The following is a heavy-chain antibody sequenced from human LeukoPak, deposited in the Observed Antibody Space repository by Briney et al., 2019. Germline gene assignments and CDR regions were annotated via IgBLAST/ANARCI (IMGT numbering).Heavy chain of an antibody. V-gene: IGHV1-46*01. CDR2: INPSGGST. CDR1: GYTFTSYY. Sequence: ALVKVSCKASGYTFTSYYMHWVRQAPGQGLEWMGIINPSGGSTSYAQRFQDRVTMTRDTSTSTVYMELSSLRSEDTAVYYCAREPTIAAAGTRGSGYYYYYMDVWGKGTTVTISS. J-gene: IGHJ6*03. D-gene: IGHD6-13*01. CDR3: AREPTIAAAGTRGSGYYYYYMDV.